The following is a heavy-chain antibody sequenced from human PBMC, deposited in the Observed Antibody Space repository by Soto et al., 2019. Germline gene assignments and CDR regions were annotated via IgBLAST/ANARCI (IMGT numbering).Heavy chain of an antibody. CDR2: ISASGRDT. V-gene: IGHV3-23*01. Sequence: GGSLRLSCVASGFTFSNYAMSWVRQAPGKGLEWVSGISASGRDTYYADSVKDRFTISRDSFKNTLYLQMNSLRAEDTGTHYCAKGKTSGWYYFDYWGQGALVTVSS. CDR3: AKGKTSGWYYFDY. CDR1: GFTFSNYA. D-gene: IGHD6-19*01. J-gene: IGHJ4*02.